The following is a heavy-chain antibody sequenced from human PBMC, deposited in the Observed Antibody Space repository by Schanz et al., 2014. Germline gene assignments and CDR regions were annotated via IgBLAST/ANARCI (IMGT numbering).Heavy chain of an antibody. D-gene: IGHD2-2*01. J-gene: IGHJ3*02. Sequence: EVQLLESGGGLVQPGGSLRLSCAASGFTFSSYAMSWVRQAPGKGLEWVSAISGSGGDTYYGDSVKGRFTISRDNSKNTLYLQMNSLRDEDTAMYYCAKRCSSTSCSHGAFDIWGQGTMVTVSS. CDR2: ISGSGGDT. CDR1: GFTFSSYA. V-gene: IGHV3-23*01. CDR3: AKRCSSTSCSHGAFDI.